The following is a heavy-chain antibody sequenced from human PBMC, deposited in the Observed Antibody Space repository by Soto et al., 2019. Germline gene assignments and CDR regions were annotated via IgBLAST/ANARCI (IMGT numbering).Heavy chain of an antibody. J-gene: IGHJ6*03. D-gene: IGHD7-27*01. CDR3: ARDGLGISYYYYYMDV. Sequence: GGSLRLSCAASGFTFSSYWMSWVRQAPGKGLEWVANIKQDGSEKYYVDSVKGRFTISRDNAKNSLYLQMNSLRAEDTAVYYCARDGLGISYYYYYMDVWGKGTTVTVSS. CDR1: GFTFSSYW. V-gene: IGHV3-7*01. CDR2: IKQDGSEK.